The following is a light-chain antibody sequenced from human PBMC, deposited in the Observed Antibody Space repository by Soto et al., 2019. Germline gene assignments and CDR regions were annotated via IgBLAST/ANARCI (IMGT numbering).Light chain of an antibody. J-gene: IGKJ1*01. CDR1: QSISNY. Sequence: DLQMTQSPSSLSASVGDRVTITCRASQSISNYLNWYQQKPGKAPQLLMFAASSLQSGVPSRFSRGGSGTDFTLTISSLQPEDFATYYCQQSYRTPRTFGQGTKVQIK. CDR3: QQSYRTPRT. V-gene: IGKV1-39*01. CDR2: AAS.